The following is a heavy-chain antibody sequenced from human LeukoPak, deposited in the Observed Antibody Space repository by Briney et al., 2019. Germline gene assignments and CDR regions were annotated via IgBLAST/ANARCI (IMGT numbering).Heavy chain of an antibody. CDR3: ARLDSSSWYVY. V-gene: IGHV3-53*01. J-gene: IGHJ4*02. CDR1: GLTVSSNY. Sequence: GRSLRLSCAASGLTVSSNYMSWVRQAPGKGLEWVSVIYSGGSTYYADSVKGRFTISRDNSKNTLYLQMNSLRAEDTAVYYCARLDSSSWYVYWGQGTLVSVSS. CDR2: IYSGGST. D-gene: IGHD6-13*01.